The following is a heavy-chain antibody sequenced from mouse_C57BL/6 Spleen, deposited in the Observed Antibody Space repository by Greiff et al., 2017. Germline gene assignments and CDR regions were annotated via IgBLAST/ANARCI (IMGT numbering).Heavy chain of an antibody. CDR1: GYTFPDYN. Sequence: EVQLQQSGPELVKPGASVKIPCKASGYTFPDYNMDWVKQSHGKSLEWIGDINPNTGGTIYNQKFKGKATLTVDKSSSTAYLELRSLTSEDTAVYYCARGANAMDYWGQGTSVTVSS. V-gene: IGHV1-18*01. CDR3: ARGANAMDY. J-gene: IGHJ4*01. CDR2: INPNTGGT.